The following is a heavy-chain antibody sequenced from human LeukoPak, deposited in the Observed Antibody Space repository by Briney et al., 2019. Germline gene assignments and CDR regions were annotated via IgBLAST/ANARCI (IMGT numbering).Heavy chain of an antibody. Sequence: GGSLRLSCATSGITFSSHAMSWVRQAPGKGLEWVSLISGSGGHTYYGDSVKGRFTISRDNSKNTFYLQMNSLRADDTAVYYCAREVSLGIAADAFDIWGQGTMVTVSS. CDR3: AREVSLGIAADAFDI. CDR2: ISGSGGHT. J-gene: IGHJ3*02. V-gene: IGHV3-23*01. D-gene: IGHD6-13*01. CDR1: GITFSSHA.